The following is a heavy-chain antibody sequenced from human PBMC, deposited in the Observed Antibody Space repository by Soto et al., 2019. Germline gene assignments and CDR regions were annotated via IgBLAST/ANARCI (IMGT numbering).Heavy chain of an antibody. D-gene: IGHD6-13*01. Sequence: PGRPLRLSCAASGFTFSSYSMNWVRQAPGKGLEWVSSISSSSSYIYYADSVKGRFTISRDNAKNSLYLQMNSLRAEDTAVYSCARDRNQQLDAFDIWAQGTMVTVPS. V-gene: IGHV3-21*01. J-gene: IGHJ3*02. CDR2: ISSSSSYI. CDR1: GFTFSSYS. CDR3: ARDRNQQLDAFDI.